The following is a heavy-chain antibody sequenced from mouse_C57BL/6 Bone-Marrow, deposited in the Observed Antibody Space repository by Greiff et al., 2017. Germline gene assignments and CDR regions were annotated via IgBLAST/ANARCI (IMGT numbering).Heavy chain of an antibody. CDR3: ARRGTSHYFDY. J-gene: IGHJ2*01. CDR2: ISYSGST. D-gene: IGHD3-3*01. Sequence: EVQLQQSGPGLAKPSQTLSLTCSVTGYSITSDYWTWIRKFPGTKLEYMGYISYSGSTYYNPSLKSRIYITRDTSKNQYYLQLNSVTTEDTATYYCARRGTSHYFDYGGQGTTLTVSS. CDR1: GYSITSDY. V-gene: IGHV3-8*01.